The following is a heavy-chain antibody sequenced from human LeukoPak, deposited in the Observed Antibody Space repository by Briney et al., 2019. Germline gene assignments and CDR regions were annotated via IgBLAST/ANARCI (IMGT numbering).Heavy chain of an antibody. V-gene: IGHV3-48*01. CDR1: GFTFSSYS. CDR3: AKDGYSYGYAFDI. J-gene: IGHJ3*02. D-gene: IGHD5-18*01. Sequence: GGSLRLSCAASGFTFSSYSMNWVRQAPGKGLEWVSYISSSSSTIYYADSVKGRFTISRDNAKNSLYLQMNSLRAEDTAVYYCAKDGYSYGYAFDIWGQGTMVTVSS. CDR2: ISSSSSTI.